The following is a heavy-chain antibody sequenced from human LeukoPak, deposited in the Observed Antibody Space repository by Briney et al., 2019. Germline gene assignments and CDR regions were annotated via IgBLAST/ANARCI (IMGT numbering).Heavy chain of an antibody. J-gene: IGHJ4*02. CDR2: ITSSGSTI. CDR3: ARVTFNYFDY. D-gene: IGHD1-14*01. CDR1: GFTFSSYE. V-gene: IGHV3-48*03. Sequence: PGGSLGLSCAVSGFTFSSYEMNWVRQAPGKGLEWVPYITSSGSTIYYADSVKGRFTISRDNAKNSLYLQMNSLRAEDTAVYYCARVTFNYFDYWGQGTLVTVSS.